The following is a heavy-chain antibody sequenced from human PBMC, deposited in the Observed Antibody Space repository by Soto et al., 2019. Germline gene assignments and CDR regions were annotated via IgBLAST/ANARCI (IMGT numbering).Heavy chain of an antibody. CDR2: INPNSGGT. D-gene: IGHD3-9*01. V-gene: IGHV1-2*04. CDR3: ARNGGGGETGLDPPGYMDV. Sequence: ASVKVSCKASGYTFTGYYMHWVRQAPGQGLEWMGWINPNSGGTNYAQKFQGWVTMTRDTSISTAYMELSRLRSDDTAVYYCARNGGGGETGLDPPGYMDVWGKGTTVTVSS. J-gene: IGHJ6*03. CDR1: GYTFTGYY.